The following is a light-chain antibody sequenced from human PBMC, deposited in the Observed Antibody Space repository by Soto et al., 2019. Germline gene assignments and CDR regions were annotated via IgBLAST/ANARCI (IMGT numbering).Light chain of an antibody. V-gene: IGKV3-20*01. CDR1: QSVSSSY. CDR3: QQYGNSPET. Sequence: EIVLTQSPGTLSLSPGERATLSCRASQSVSSSYLAWYQQKPGQAPRLLIYGASIRTTGIPDRFSGSGSGTDSTPTISRLEPEDFAEYYCQQYGNSPETFGHGTKVEIK. CDR2: GAS. J-gene: IGKJ1*01.